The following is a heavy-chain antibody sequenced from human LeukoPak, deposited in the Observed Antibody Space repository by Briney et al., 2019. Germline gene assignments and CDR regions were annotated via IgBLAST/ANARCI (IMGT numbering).Heavy chain of an antibody. J-gene: IGHJ4*02. D-gene: IGHD2-2*01. Sequence: ASVKVSCKASGYTFTGYYMHWVRQAPGQGLEWMGWISAYNGNTNYAQKLQGRVTMTTDTSTSTAYMELRGLRSDDTAVYYCARYRVYFDYWGQGTLVTVSS. CDR1: GYTFTGYY. CDR3: ARYRVYFDY. CDR2: ISAYNGNT. V-gene: IGHV1-18*04.